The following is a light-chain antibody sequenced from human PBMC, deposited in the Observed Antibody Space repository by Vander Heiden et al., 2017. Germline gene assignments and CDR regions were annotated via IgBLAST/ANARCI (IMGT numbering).Light chain of an antibody. Sequence: SALTQTASVSGSPGQSITISCTGSSSYLGSYNYVSWYQQHRRQVPTLMIYDVSTRPSGVSNRVSGSKSGNTPSLTSAGLQAEDEDDYHGSEYTSSSTVVFGGGTKLTVL. CDR2: DVS. V-gene: IGLV2-14*03. CDR1: SSYLGSYNY. J-gene: IGLJ3*02. CDR3: SEYTSSSTVV.